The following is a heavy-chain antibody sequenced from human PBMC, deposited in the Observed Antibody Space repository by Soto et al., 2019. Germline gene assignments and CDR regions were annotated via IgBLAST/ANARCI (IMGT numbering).Heavy chain of an antibody. Sequence: QVQLVQSGAEVKKPGASVKVSCKASGYTFTSYYMNWVRQATGQGLEWMGIINPSGGSTSYAQKYQDRVNMTRDTSKSTVYMELSSLRDEDTAVYYCARVTTVKIYNRDQWFDPWGQGTLVTVSS. CDR3: ARVTTVKIYNRDQWFDP. D-gene: IGHD4-17*01. V-gene: IGHV1-46*03. CDR2: INPSGGST. CDR1: GYTFTSYY. J-gene: IGHJ5*02.